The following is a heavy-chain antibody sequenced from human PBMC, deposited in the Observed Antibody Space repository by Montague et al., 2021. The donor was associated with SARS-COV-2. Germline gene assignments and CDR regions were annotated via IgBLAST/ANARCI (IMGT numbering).Heavy chain of an antibody. CDR2: IGAYNGNT. J-gene: IGHJ6*02. V-gene: IGHV1-18*01. Sequence: SVKVSCKASGYTFTSYGISWVRQAPGQGLEWMGWIGAYNGNTNYAQKLQGRVTMTTDTSTSTAYMELRSLRSDDTAVYYCAREGYYYDSSGWGYYYYGMDVWGRGTTVTVSS. CDR1: GYTFTSYG. CDR3: AREGYYYDSSGWGYYYYGMDV. D-gene: IGHD3-22*01.